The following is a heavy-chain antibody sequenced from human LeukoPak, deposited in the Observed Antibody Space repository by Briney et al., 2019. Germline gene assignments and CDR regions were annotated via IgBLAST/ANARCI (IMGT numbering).Heavy chain of an antibody. D-gene: IGHD3-22*01. J-gene: IGHJ4*02. Sequence: GGSLRLSCVASGFIVSNNYLNWVRQAPGKGLEWLSIIYVGDNVYYADSVKGRFTISRDTSRNTVYLQMNSLTAEDTAVYYCAKSSYYDASGYYREYYFDSWGQGTLVTVSS. CDR3: AKSSYYDASGYYREYYFDS. CDR1: GFIVSNNY. V-gene: IGHV3-53*01. CDR2: IYVGDNV.